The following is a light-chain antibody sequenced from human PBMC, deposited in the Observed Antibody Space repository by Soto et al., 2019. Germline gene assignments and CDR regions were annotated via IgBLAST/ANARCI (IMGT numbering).Light chain of an antibody. CDR1: SSNIGSNH. J-gene: IGLJ2*01. V-gene: IGLV1-47*01. CDR2: RNN. Sequence: QSVLTQPPSASGTPGQRVTISCSGSSSNIGSNHLYWYQQLPGTAPKLLIYRNNQRPSGVPDRFSGSKSGTSASLAISGLRSEDEADYYCAAWDDSPVVFGGGTKVTVL. CDR3: AAWDDSPVV.